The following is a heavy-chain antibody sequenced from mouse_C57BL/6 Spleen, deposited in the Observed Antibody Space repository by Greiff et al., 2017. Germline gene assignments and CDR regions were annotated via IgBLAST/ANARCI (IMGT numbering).Heavy chain of an antibody. CDR1: GFTFSDYG. V-gene: IGHV5-17*01. J-gene: IGHJ1*03. Sequence: EVQRVESGGGLVKPGGSLKLSCAASGFTFSDYGMHWVRQAPEKGLEWVAYISSGSSTIYYADTVKGRFTISRDNAKNTLFLQMTSLRSEDTAMXYCARPRAGWYFDVWGTGTTVTVSS. D-gene: IGHD3-1*01. CDR2: ISSGSSTI. CDR3: ARPRAGWYFDV.